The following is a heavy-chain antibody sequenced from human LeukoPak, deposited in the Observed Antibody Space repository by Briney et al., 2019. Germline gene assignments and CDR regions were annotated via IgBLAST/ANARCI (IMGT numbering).Heavy chain of an antibody. CDR1: GGSISSGGYS. V-gene: IGHV4-30-2*01. D-gene: IGHD5-24*01. Sequence: SETLSLTCAVSGGSISSGGYSWSWIRQPPGKGLEWIGYIYHSGSTNYNPSLKSQVTMSVDTSNNQFSLKLSSVTAADTAVYYCARVPRDGYIQNDNWGQGTLVTASS. CDR3: ARVPRDGYIQNDN. CDR2: IYHSGST. J-gene: IGHJ4*02.